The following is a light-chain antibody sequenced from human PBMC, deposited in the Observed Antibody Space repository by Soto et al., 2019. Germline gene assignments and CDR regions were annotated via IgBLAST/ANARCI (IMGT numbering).Light chain of an antibody. V-gene: IGKV3-11*01. CDR3: QQHSHWPPWT. J-gene: IGKJ1*01. CDR1: QNVRTF. CDR2: GAS. Sequence: EIVLTQSPATLSLSPGERATLSGRASQNVRTFLDWYQQKPGQATRLIIYGASNRANGIPARFSGSGSGTDFTLTISSLEPEDFAVYYCQQHSHWPPWTFGQGTKVDIK.